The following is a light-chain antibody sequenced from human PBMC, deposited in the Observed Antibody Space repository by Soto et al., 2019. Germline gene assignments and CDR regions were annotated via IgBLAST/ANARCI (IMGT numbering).Light chain of an antibody. Sequence: QSALTQPPSASGSPGQSVTISCTGTSSDVGAYNYVSWYQQHPGKAPKLMIYGVSKRPSGVSDRFSGSKSGNTASLTISGLQTEDEADYYCCSYAGFTTYVFGSGTKLTVL. V-gene: IGLV2-8*01. J-gene: IGLJ1*01. CDR1: SSDVGAYNY. CDR3: CSYAGFTTYV. CDR2: GVS.